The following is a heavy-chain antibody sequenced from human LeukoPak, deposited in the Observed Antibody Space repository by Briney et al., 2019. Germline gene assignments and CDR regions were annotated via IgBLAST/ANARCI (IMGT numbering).Heavy chain of an antibody. J-gene: IGHJ4*02. D-gene: IGHD2-15*01. CDR1: GYTFTGHY. Sequence: ASVKVSCKASGYTFTGHYMHWVRQAPGQGLEWMGWINPNGGGTNYAQKFQGRVTMTRDTSISTAYMELSRLRSDDTAVYYCARERTLTSCYDYWGQGTLVTVSS. CDR2: INPNGGGT. V-gene: IGHV1-2*02. CDR3: ARERTLTSCYDY.